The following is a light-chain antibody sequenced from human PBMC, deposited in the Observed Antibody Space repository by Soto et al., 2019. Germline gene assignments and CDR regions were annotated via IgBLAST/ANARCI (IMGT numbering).Light chain of an antibody. V-gene: IGKV3-20*01. J-gene: IGKJ3*01. CDR2: GAS. Sequence: EIVLTQSPGTLSLSPGERATLSCRASQSVSSNNLAWYQQRPGQAPRVVIYGASTRATGIPERFSGSGSGTDFTLTISRLEPEDFAVYYCQQYGRCPLTFGPGTKVDIK. CDR1: QSVSSNN. CDR3: QQYGRCPLT.